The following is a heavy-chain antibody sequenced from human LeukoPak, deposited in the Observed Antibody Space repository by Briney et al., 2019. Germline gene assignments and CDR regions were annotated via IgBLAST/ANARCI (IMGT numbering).Heavy chain of an antibody. J-gene: IGHJ6*02. CDR2: INPNSGGT. Sequence: ASVKVSCKASGYTFTCYYMHWVRQAPGQGLEWMGWINPNSGGTNYAQKFQGRVTMTRDTSISTAYMELSRLRSDDTAVYYCARDRAPDFWSGYAVYYYGMDVWGQGTTVTVSS. CDR3: ARDRAPDFWSGYAVYYYGMDV. CDR1: GYTFTCYY. D-gene: IGHD3-3*01. V-gene: IGHV1-2*02.